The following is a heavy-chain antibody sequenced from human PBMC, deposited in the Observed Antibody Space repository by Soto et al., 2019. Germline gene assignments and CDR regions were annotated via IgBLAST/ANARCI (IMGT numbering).Heavy chain of an antibody. CDR3: ARQNIAVAANWFDP. V-gene: IGHV1-18*01. CDR2: ISAYNGNT. D-gene: IGHD6-19*01. Sequence: ASVKVSCKASGYTFTSYGISWVRQAPGQGLEWMGWISAYNGNTNYAQKLQGRVTMTTDTSTSTAYMELRSLRSDDTAVYYCARQNIAVAANWFDPWGQGTLVTVSS. J-gene: IGHJ5*02. CDR1: GYTFTSYG.